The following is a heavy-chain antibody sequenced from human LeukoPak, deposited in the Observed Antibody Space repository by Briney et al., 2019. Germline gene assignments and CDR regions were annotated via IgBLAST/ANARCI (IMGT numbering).Heavy chain of an antibody. J-gene: IGHJ5*02. CDR2: ITPIFGIA. CDR3: ARGRQLVDRVLPLDP. CDR1: GGTFSSYA. V-gene: IGHV1-69*04. Sequence: GASVKVSCKASGGTFSSYAISWVRQAPGQGLEWMGRITPIFGIANYAQKFQGRVTITADKSTSTAYMELSSLRSEDTAVYYCARGRQLVDRVLPLDPWGQGTLVTVSS. D-gene: IGHD6-6*01.